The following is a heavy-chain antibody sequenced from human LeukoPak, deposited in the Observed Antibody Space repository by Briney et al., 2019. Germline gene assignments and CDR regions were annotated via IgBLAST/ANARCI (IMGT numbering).Heavy chain of an antibody. CDR2: INSDGSTT. V-gene: IGHV3-74*01. CDR1: GFTFSSYW. Sequence: QPGGSLRLSCAASGFTFSSYWVHWVRQAPGKGLVWVSRINSDGSTTTYADSVKGRFTISRDNAKNTLYVQMNSLRTEDTAVYYCVSFGSGRPYWGQGTLVTVSS. J-gene: IGHJ4*02. CDR3: VSFGSGRPY. D-gene: IGHD3-10*01.